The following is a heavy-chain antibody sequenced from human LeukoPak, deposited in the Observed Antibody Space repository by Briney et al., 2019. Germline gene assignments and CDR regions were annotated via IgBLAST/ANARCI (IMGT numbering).Heavy chain of an antibody. CDR1: GGSFSGYY. Sequence: PSETLSLTCAVYGGSFSGYYWSWIRQPPGKGLEWIGEINHSGSTNYNPSLKSRVAISVDTSKNQFSLKLSSVTAADTAVYYCARGNYYGSGSYYTEYFQHWGQGTLVTVSS. V-gene: IGHV4-34*01. D-gene: IGHD3-10*01. CDR3: ARGNYYGSGSYYTEYFQH. CDR2: INHSGST. J-gene: IGHJ1*01.